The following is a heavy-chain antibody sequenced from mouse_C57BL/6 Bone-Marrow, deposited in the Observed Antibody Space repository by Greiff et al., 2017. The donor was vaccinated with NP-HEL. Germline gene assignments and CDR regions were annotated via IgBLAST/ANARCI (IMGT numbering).Heavy chain of an antibody. J-gene: IGHJ1*03. V-gene: IGHV1-66*01. CDR1: GYSFTSYY. CDR3: ARWGDWDVWYFDV. CDR2: IYPGSGNT. Sequence: QVQLKESGPELVKPGASVKISCKASGYSFTSYYIHWVKQRPGQGLEWIGWIYPGSGNTKYNEKFKGKATLTADTSSSTAYMQLSSLTSEDSAVYYCARWGDWDVWYFDVWGTGTTVTVSS. D-gene: IGHD4-1*01.